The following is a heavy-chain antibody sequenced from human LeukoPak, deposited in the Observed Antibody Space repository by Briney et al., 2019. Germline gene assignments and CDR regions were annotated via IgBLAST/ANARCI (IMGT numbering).Heavy chain of an antibody. CDR1: GFTFGSYA. J-gene: IGHJ4*02. V-gene: IGHV3-23*01. D-gene: IGHD1-26*01. CDR2: ISGSGGST. CDR3: AIRAVITPYFDY. Sequence: GGSLRLSCAVSGFTFGSYAMSWVRQAPGKGLEWVSGISGSGGSTYYADSVKGRFTISRDNSKNTLYLQMNSLRAEDTAVYYCAIRAVITPYFDYWGQGTLVTVSS.